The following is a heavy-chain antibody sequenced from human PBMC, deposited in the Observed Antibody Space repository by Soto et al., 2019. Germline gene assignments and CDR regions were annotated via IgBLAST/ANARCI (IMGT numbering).Heavy chain of an antibody. CDR2: IIPIFGTA. D-gene: IGHD6-19*01. V-gene: IGHV1-69*13. CDR1: GGTFSSYA. Sequence: GASVKVSCKASGGTFSSYAISWVRQAPGQGLEWMGGIIPIFGTANYAQKFQGRVTITADESTSTAYMELSSLRFEDTAVYYCARGETFSSGFDYWGQGTLVTVS. J-gene: IGHJ4*02. CDR3: ARGETFSSGFDY.